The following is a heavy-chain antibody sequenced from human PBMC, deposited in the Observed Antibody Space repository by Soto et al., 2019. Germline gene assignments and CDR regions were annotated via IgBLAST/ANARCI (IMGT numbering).Heavy chain of an antibody. Sequence: PGGSLRLSCAASGFTFSSYAMSWVRQAPGKGLEWVSAISGSGGSTYYADSVKGRFTISRDNSKNTLYLQMNSLRAEDTAVYYCATRVRFLEWSKRSPYYMDVWGKGTTVTVSS. J-gene: IGHJ6*03. V-gene: IGHV3-23*01. CDR1: GFTFSSYA. CDR2: ISGSGGST. D-gene: IGHD3-3*01. CDR3: ATRVRFLEWSKRSPYYMDV.